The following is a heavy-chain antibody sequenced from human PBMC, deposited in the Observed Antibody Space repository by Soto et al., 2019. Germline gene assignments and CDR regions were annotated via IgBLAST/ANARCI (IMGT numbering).Heavy chain of an antibody. J-gene: IGHJ4*02. CDR3: ARESEDLTSNFDY. CDR2: ISENSFAT. V-gene: IGHV3-23*01. Sequence: GGSLRLSCEASGFTFNNYAMTWVRQAPGKGLEWVSVISENSFATYYADSVKGRFTISRDNSKNTLYLEMNSLRAEDTAVYYCARESEDLTSNFDYWGQGTLVTVSS. CDR1: GFTFNNYA.